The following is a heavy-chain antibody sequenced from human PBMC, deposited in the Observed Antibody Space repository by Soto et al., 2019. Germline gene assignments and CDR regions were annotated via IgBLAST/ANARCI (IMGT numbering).Heavy chain of an antibody. CDR1: GFTVSSNY. Sequence: EVQLVESGGGLVQPGGSLRLSCAASGFTVSSNYMSWVRQAPGKGLEWVSVIYSGGSTYYADSVKGRFTISRHNSKNTRYLQMNSLRAEDTAVYYCAREGNYGDFDYWGQGTLVTVSS. J-gene: IGHJ4*02. CDR3: AREGNYGDFDY. D-gene: IGHD4-17*01. V-gene: IGHV3-53*04. CDR2: IYSGGST.